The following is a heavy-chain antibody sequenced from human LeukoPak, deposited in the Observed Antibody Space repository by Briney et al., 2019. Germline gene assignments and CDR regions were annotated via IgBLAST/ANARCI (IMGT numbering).Heavy chain of an antibody. CDR2: ISYDGSNK. J-gene: IGHJ5*02. Sequence: LTGGSLRLSCAASGFTFSSYGMHWVRQAPGKGLEWVALISYDGSNKYYADSVKGRFTISRDNSKNTLYLQMNSLRAEDTAVYYCAKDPVRGVIIMSWWFDPWGQGTLVTVSS. D-gene: IGHD3-10*01. CDR1: GFTFSSYG. CDR3: AKDPVRGVIIMSWWFDP. V-gene: IGHV3-30*18.